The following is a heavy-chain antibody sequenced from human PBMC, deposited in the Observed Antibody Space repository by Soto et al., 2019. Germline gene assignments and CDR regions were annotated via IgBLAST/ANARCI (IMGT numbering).Heavy chain of an antibody. J-gene: IGHJ4*02. CDR2: ISAYNGNT. V-gene: IGHV1-18*01. CDR3: ARDIRDSSSLGVDY. D-gene: IGHD6-6*01. Sequence: GASVKVSCKASVYTFTSYGISWVRQAPGQGLEWMGWISAYNGNTNYAQKLQGRVTMTTDTSTSTAYMELRSLRSDDTAVYYCARDIRDSSSLGVDYWGQGTLVTVSS. CDR1: VYTFTSYG.